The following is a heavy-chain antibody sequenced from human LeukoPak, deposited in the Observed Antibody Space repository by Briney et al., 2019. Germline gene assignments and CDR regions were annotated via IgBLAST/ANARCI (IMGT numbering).Heavy chain of an antibody. Sequence: RASVKVSCKASGYTFTGYYMHWVRQAPGQGLEWMGWISAYNGNTNYAQKLQGRVTMTTDTSASTAYMELRSLRSDDTAVYYCARDPTLWFGEFYNWFDPWGQGTLVTVSS. D-gene: IGHD3-10*01. V-gene: IGHV1-18*04. CDR3: ARDPTLWFGEFYNWFDP. J-gene: IGHJ5*02. CDR1: GYTFTGYY. CDR2: ISAYNGNT.